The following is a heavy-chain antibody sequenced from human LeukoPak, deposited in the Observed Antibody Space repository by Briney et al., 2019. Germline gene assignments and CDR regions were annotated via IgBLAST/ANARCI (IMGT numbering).Heavy chain of an antibody. Sequence: PAGSLRPSCAASGFTFSSYSMNWVRQAPGKGLEWVSYISSSSSTIYYAASVKGRFTISRDNAKNSLYLQMNSLRAEDTAVYFCARDSSGWYPDYWGQGTLVTVSS. D-gene: IGHD6-19*01. J-gene: IGHJ4*02. V-gene: IGHV3-48*01. CDR3: ARDSSGWYPDY. CDR1: GFTFSSYS. CDR2: ISSSSSTI.